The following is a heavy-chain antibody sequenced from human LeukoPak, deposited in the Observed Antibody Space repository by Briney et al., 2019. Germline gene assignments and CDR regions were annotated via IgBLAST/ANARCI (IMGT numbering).Heavy chain of an antibody. J-gene: IGHJ4*02. V-gene: IGHV3-23*01. CDR3: AKDGFLEWELRLFDY. CDR2: ISGSGGST. Sequence: QPGGSLRLSCVASGFTFSSYTMSWVRQASGKGLEWVSAISGSGGSTYYADSVKGRFTISRDNSKNTLYLQMNSLRAEDTAVYYCAKDGFLEWELRLFDYWGQGTLVTVSS. D-gene: IGHD1-26*01. CDR1: GFTFSSYT.